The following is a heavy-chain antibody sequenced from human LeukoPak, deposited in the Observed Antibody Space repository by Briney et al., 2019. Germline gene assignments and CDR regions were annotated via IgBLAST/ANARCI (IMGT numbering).Heavy chain of an antibody. CDR2: INPNSGGT. CDR1: GYTFTGYY. Sequence: GASVKVSCKASGYTFTGYYMHWVRQAPGQGLEWMGWINPNSGGTNYAQKFQGWVTMTRDTSISTAYMELSRLRSDDTAVYYCARGCSGWDYYFDYWGQGTLVTVSS. J-gene: IGHJ4*02. V-gene: IGHV1-2*04. CDR3: ARGCSGWDYYFDY. D-gene: IGHD6-19*01.